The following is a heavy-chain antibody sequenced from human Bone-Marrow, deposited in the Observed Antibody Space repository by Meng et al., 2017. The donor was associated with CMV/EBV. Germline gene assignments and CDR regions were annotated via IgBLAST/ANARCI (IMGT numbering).Heavy chain of an antibody. CDR3: ARDPSAPQYYYGMDV. CDR1: GFTFNDYY. Sequence: GGSLRLSCAASGFTFNDYYMTWIRQAPGKGLEWVSYISSSSNTIFYADSVKGRFTISRDNAKNSLYLQMNSLRAEDTAVYYCARDPSAPQYYYGMDVWGQGTTVTVSS. V-gene: IGHV3-11*04. J-gene: IGHJ6*02. CDR2: ISSSSNTI.